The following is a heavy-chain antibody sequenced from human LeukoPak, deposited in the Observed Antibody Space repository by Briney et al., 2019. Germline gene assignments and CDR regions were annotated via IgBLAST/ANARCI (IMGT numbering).Heavy chain of an antibody. J-gene: IGHJ2*01. D-gene: IGHD3-9*01. Sequence: GGSLRLSCAASGFTFSSYGMSWVRQAPGKGLEWVSAISGSGGSTYYADSVKGRFTISRDNSKNTLYLQMNSLRAEDTAVYYCAKVGSLRYFDWFRPGYFDLWGRGTLVTVSS. V-gene: IGHV3-23*01. CDR3: AKVGSLRYFDWFRPGYFDL. CDR1: GFTFSSYG. CDR2: ISGSGGST.